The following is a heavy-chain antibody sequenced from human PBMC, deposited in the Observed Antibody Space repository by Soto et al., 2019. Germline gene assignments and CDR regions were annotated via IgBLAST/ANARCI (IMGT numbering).Heavy chain of an antibody. V-gene: IGHV1-18*01. J-gene: IGHJ5*02. D-gene: IGHD2-2*01. CDR2: ISAYNGNT. CDR1: GYTFTSYG. CDR3: ARVVPAAMPRHGNWFDP. Sequence: ASVKVSCKAFGYTFTSYGISWVRQAPGQGLEWMGWISAYNGNTNYAQKLQGRVTMTTDTSTSTAYMELRSLRSDDTAVYYCARVVPAAMPRHGNWFDPWGQGTLVTVSS.